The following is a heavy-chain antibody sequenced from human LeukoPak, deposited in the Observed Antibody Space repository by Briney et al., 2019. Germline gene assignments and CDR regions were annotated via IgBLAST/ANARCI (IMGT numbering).Heavy chain of an antibody. J-gene: IGHJ3*02. V-gene: IGHV3-23*01. Sequence: GGSLRLSCAASGFTFSSYAMSWVRQAPGKGLEWVSAISGNGGSTYYADSVKGRFTISRDNSKNTLYLQMNSLRVEDTAVYYCVKVIVTTSENGGAFHIWGQGTMVTVSS. D-gene: IGHD5-12*01. CDR1: GFTFSSYA. CDR3: VKVIVTTSENGGAFHI. CDR2: ISGNGGST.